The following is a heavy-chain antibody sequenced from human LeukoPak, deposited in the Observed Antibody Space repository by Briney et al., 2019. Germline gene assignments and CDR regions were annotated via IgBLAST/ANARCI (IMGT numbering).Heavy chain of an antibody. D-gene: IGHD2-2*01. CDR1: GFTFSSYG. V-gene: IGHV3-33*01. Sequence: GRSLRLSCAASGFTFSSYGMHWVHQAPGKGLEWVAVIWYDGSNKYYADSVKGRFTISRDNSKNTLYLQMNSLRAEDTAVYYCARDSVVVVPAASGSYYYYYMDVWGKGTTVTVSS. CDR3: ARDSVVVVPAASGSYYYYYMDV. J-gene: IGHJ6*03. CDR2: IWYDGSNK.